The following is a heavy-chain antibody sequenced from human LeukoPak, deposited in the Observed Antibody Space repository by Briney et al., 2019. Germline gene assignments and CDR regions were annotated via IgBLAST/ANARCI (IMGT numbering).Heavy chain of an antibody. D-gene: IGHD3-22*01. CDR3: ARVVQSTDSSGFYLPEYFQH. CDR2: IYHSGST. Sequence: SETLSLTCTVSGYSISSGYHWGWIRQPPGKGLEWIGSIYHSGSTYYNPSLKSRVTISVDTSKNQFSLKLSSVTAADTAVYYCARVVQSTDSSGFYLPEYFQHWGQGTLVTVSS. CDR1: GYSISSGYH. V-gene: IGHV4-38-2*02. J-gene: IGHJ1*01.